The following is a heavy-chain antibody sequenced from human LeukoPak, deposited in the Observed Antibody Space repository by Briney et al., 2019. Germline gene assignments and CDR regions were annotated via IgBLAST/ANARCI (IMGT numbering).Heavy chain of an antibody. CDR1: GGSISSSSYY. CDR2: INHSGST. CDR3: ARVPCYYDSSGYGL. V-gene: IGHV4-39*07. J-gene: IGHJ4*02. D-gene: IGHD3-22*01. Sequence: SETLSLTCTVSGGSISSSSYYWSWIRQPPGKGLEWIGEINHSGSTNYNPSLKSRVTISVDTSKNQFSLKLSSVTAADTAVYYCARVPCYYDSSGYGLWGQGTLVTVSS.